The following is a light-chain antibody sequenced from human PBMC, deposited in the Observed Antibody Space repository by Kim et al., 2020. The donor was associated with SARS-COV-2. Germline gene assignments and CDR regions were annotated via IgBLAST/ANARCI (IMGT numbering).Light chain of an antibody. Sequence: ASVKLTCTLSTGHSRDAIAWHQQQEEKGPRFLMKVNSDGRHKKGDGIPDRFSGSGSGAERYLTSASLQSEDEADYHCQTWGDGTVVFGGGTQLTVL. CDR2: VNSDGRH. J-gene: IGLJ3*02. CDR3: QTWGDGTVV. CDR1: TGHSRDA. V-gene: IGLV4-69*01.